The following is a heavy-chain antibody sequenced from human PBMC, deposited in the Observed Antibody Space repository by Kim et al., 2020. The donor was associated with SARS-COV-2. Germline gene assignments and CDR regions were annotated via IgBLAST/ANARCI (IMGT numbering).Heavy chain of an antibody. CDR1: GFTFSSYW. CDR3: ARGLGSYSSSSEPGNYYYGMDV. J-gene: IGHJ6*02. V-gene: IGHV3-7*01. Sequence: GGSLRLSCAASGFTFSSYWMSWVRQAPGKGLEWVANIKQDGSEKYYVDSVKGRFTISRDNAKNSLYLQMNSLRAEDTAVYYCARGLGSYSSSSEPGNYYYGMDVWGQGTTVTVSS. D-gene: IGHD6-6*01. CDR2: IKQDGSEK.